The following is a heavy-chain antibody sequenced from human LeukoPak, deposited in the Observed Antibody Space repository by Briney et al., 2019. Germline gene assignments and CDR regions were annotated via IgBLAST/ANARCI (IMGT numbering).Heavy chain of an antibody. J-gene: IGHJ5*02. Sequence: SETLSLTCTVSGVSISSHYWSWIRQPPGKGMEWVGYIYYSGSTNYNPSLKSRVTISVDTSKNQFSLKLSSVTAADTAVYYCARGVTSPYSWFDPWGQGTLVTVSS. D-gene: IGHD1-26*01. V-gene: IGHV4-59*11. CDR2: IYYSGST. CDR3: ARGVTSPYSWFDP. CDR1: GVSISSHY.